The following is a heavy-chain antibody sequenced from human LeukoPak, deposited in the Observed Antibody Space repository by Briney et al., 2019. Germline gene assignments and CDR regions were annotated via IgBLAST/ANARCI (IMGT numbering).Heavy chain of an antibody. Sequence: PSETLSLTCNVSGASLSSSSYFWGRIRHPRGQRFEWIGNVYFSGGTYYNSSFKTRVIISVDTSTNKFSGALRSVTAADTAVYYCASLPSHDSYRFYIGSAHPFEVWGEGTLVTVSS. CDR1: GASLSSSSYF. V-gene: IGHV4-39*01. D-gene: IGHD3-16*02. J-gene: IGHJ3*01. CDR3: ASLPSHDSYRFYIGSAHPFEV. CDR2: VYFSGGT.